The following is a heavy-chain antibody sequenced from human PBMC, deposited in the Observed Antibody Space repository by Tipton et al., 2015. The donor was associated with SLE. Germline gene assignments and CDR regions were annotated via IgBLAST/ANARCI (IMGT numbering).Heavy chain of an antibody. V-gene: IGHV6-1*01. Sequence: GLVKPSQTLSLTCAISGDSVSTNSAAWTWIRQSPSRGLEWLGRTYYRSKWYSDYAVSVKSRITNIPDTSKNQFSLQLNSVTPEDTAVYYCARVWGTGSRGVDYWSKVTLVTVSS. CDR1: GDSVSTNSAA. J-gene: IGHJ4*02. D-gene: IGHD2-2*01. CDR3: ARVWGTGSRGVDY. CDR2: TYYRSKWYS.